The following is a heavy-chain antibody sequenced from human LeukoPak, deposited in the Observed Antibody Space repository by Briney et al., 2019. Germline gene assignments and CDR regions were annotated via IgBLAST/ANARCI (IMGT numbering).Heavy chain of an antibody. D-gene: IGHD6-19*01. V-gene: IGHV4-59*12. CDR2: IYYSGST. CDR1: GGSISSYY. CDR3: ARRPRSIAVATE. J-gene: IGHJ4*02. Sequence: SETLSLTCTVSGGSISSYYWSWIRQPPGRGLEWIGYIYYSGSTNYKPSLKSRVTISVDTSKNQFSLKLSSVTAADTAVYYCARRPRSIAVATEWGQGTLVTVSS.